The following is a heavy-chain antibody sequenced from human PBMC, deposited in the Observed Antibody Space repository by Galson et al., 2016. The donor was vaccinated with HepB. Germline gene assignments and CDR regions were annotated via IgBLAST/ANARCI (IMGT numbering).Heavy chain of an antibody. CDR2: TYYRSKWYY. CDR3: ARGGLYGGTPHYFDC. V-gene: IGHV6-1*01. J-gene: IGHJ4*02. Sequence: CAISGDSVSSQTAGWNWIRQSPSRGLEWLGKTYYRSKWYYDYAESTKSRITINPDTSKNQFFLLLNSVTPEDTAVYYCARGGLYGGTPHYFDCWGQGILVTVSS. CDR1: GDSVSSQTAG. D-gene: IGHD4-23*01.